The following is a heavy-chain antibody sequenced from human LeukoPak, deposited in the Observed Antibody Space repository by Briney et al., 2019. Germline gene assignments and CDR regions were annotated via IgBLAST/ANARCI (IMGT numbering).Heavy chain of an antibody. CDR1: GDSVSSNSAA. Sequence: SQTLSLTCAIYGDSVSSNSAAWNWIRQSPSRGLEWLGRTYYRSKWSNNYAISVKRRISINPDTSKNQFSLQLNSVTPEDTAIYYCARVVGGAPDYWGQGTLVTVSS. J-gene: IGHJ4*02. V-gene: IGHV6-1*01. D-gene: IGHD1-26*01. CDR3: ARVVGGAPDY. CDR2: TYYRSKWSN.